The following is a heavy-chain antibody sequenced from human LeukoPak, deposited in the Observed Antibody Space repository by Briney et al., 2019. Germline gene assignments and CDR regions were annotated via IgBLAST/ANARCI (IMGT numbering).Heavy chain of an antibody. CDR2: IKQDGSER. CDR3: AKDRYYYDSSGFDY. V-gene: IGHV3-7*03. CDR1: GFTFSRYW. D-gene: IGHD3-22*01. J-gene: IGHJ4*02. Sequence: GGSLRLSCATSGFTFSRYWMSWVRQAPGKGLEWVSNIKQDGSERYYVDSVKGRFTISRDNSKNTLYLQMNSLRAEDTAVYYCAKDRYYYDSSGFDYWGQGTLVTVSS.